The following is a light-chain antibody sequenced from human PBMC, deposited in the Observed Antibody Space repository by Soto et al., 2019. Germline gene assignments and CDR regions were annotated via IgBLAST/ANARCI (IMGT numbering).Light chain of an antibody. CDR2: EVS. V-gene: IGLV2-8*01. J-gene: IGLJ3*02. CDR1: SSDIGAYNY. Sequence: QSALTQPPSASGSPGQSVTISCTGTSSDIGAYNYVSWYQQHSGKAPKLMIHEVSKRPSGVPDRFSGSKSGNTASLTVSGLQAEDEADYYCSSYAGSNDRWVFGGGTKVTVL. CDR3: SSYAGSNDRWV.